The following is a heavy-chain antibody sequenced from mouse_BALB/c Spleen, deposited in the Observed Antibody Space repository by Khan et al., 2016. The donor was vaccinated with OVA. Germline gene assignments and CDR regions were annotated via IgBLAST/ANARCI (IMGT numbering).Heavy chain of an antibody. CDR2: INPYNAGT. J-gene: IGHJ3*01. Sequence: VQLQQSGPDLVKPGASMKISCRASDYSFTDYTMNWVKQSHGKNLEWIGIINPYNAGTSYNQHFKGQATLTVDKSSSTAYMELLSLTSDDSAVYFCARSGFGGFAYWGQGTLFTVSA. V-gene: IGHV1-18*01. CDR1: DYSFTDYT. CDR3: ARSGFGGFAY. D-gene: IGHD3-1*01.